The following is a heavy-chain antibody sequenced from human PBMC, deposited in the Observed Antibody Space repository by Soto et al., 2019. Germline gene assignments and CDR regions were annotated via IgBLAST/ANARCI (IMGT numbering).Heavy chain of an antibody. V-gene: IGHV3-21*03. CDR1: GFTFSSYS. J-gene: IGHJ4*02. CDR3: TRDPRYCSGGSCYPLSGEHYD. D-gene: IGHD2-15*01. Sequence: EVQLVESGGGLVKPGGSLRLSCAASGFTFSSYSMKWVRQAPGKGLEWVSSISGSSSYIYYADSVQGRFTITRDNAKNSLYRQMIYLRAEDTAVYYCTRDPRYCSGGSCYPLSGEHYDWCQGTLVTVSS. CDR2: ISGSSSYI.